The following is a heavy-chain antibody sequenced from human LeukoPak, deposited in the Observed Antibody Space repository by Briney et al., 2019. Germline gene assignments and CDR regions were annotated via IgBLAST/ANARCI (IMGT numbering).Heavy chain of an antibody. CDR1: GGSFSGYY. CDR2: INHSGST. V-gene: IGHV4-34*01. Sequence: PSETLSLTCAVYGGSFSGYYWSWIRQPPGKGLEWIGEINHSGSTNYNPSLKSRVTISVDTSKNQFSLKLSSVTAADTAVYYCARDYSSGSYYGYADYWGQGTLVTVSS. D-gene: IGHD3-10*01. CDR3: ARDYSSGSYYGYADY. J-gene: IGHJ4*02.